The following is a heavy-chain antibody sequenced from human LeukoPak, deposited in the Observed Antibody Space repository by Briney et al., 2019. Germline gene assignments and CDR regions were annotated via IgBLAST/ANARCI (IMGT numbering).Heavy chain of an antibody. Sequence: PGGSLRLSCAASGFTFSSYAMSWVRQAPGKGLEWVSAISGSGGSTYYADSVKGRFTISRDNSKNTLYLQMNSLRDEDTAVYYCAKRSVRGEYYFDYWGQGILVTVSS. V-gene: IGHV3-23*01. D-gene: IGHD3-10*01. J-gene: IGHJ4*02. CDR2: ISGSGGST. CDR3: AKRSVRGEYYFDY. CDR1: GFTFSSYA.